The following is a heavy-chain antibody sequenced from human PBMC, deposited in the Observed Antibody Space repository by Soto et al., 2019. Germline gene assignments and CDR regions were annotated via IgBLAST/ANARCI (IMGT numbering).Heavy chain of an antibody. CDR1: GFTFSSYG. Sequence: GGSLRLSCAASGFTFSSYGMHWVRQAPGKGLEWVAVISYDGSNKYYADSVKGRFTISRDNSKNTLYLQMNSLRAEDTAVYYCAKVSPPPDYYDSSGSLIWGQGTLVTVSS. D-gene: IGHD3-22*01. CDR3: AKVSPPPDYYDSSGSLI. J-gene: IGHJ4*02. V-gene: IGHV3-30*18. CDR2: ISYDGSNK.